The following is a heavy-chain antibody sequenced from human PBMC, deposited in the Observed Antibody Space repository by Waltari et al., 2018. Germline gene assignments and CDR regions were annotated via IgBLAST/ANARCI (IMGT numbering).Heavy chain of an antibody. D-gene: IGHD4-17*01. CDR3: ARGGTVTTPLDY. Sequence: QVQLQESGPGLVKPSETLSLTCTVSGYSISHAYFWGWSRQAPGKGLEWIGSIYHSGSTYYNPSLKSRVTISVDTSRNQFSLKVNSVTAADTSVYYCARGGTVTTPLDYWGQGTLVTVSS. CDR2: IYHSGST. CDR1: GYSISHAYF. J-gene: IGHJ4*02. V-gene: IGHV4-38-2*02.